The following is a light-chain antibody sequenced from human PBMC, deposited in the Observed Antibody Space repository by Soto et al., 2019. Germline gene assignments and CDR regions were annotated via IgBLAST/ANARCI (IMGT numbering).Light chain of an antibody. CDR2: DAS. Sequence: EIVLTQSPATLSLSPGERATLSCRASQSVIRFLAWYQQKPGQAPRLLIYDASNRASGIPARFSGSGSGTDFTLTISGLEPEDFAVYYCQQRYSWPPITFGQGTRLEMK. CDR1: QSVIRF. J-gene: IGKJ5*01. CDR3: QQRYSWPPIT. V-gene: IGKV3-11*01.